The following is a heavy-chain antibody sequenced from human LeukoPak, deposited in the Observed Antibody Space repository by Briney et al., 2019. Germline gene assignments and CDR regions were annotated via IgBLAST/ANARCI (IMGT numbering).Heavy chain of an antibody. V-gene: IGHV3-66*01. CDR3: ARGANYFDY. CDR2: IYSGGST. J-gene: IGHJ4*02. Sequence: GGSLRLSCAASGFIFSTYAMHWVRQAPGKGLEWVSVIYSGGSTYYADSVKGRFTISRDNSKNTLYLQMNSLRAEDTAVYYCARGANYFDYWGQGTLVTVSS. D-gene: IGHD3-16*01. CDR1: GFIFSTYA.